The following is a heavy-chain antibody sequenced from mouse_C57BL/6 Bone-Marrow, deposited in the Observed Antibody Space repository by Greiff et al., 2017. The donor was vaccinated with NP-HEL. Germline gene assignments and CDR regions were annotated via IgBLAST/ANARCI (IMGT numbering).Heavy chain of an antibody. Sequence: EVQRVESGTVLARPGASVKMSCKTSGYTFTSYWMHWVKQRPGQGLEWIGAIYPGNSDTSYNQKFKGKAKLTAVTSASTAYMELSSLTNEDSAVYYCTYDYDEGLYAMDYWGQGTSVTVSS. D-gene: IGHD2-4*01. CDR1: GYTFTSYW. V-gene: IGHV1-5*01. J-gene: IGHJ4*01. CDR3: TYDYDEGLYAMDY. CDR2: IYPGNSDT.